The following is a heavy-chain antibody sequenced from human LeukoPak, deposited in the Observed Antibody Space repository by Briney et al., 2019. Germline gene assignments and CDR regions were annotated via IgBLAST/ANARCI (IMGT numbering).Heavy chain of an antibody. D-gene: IGHD2-2*02. J-gene: IGHJ4*02. V-gene: IGHV5-51*01. CDR2: IYPGDSDT. CDR3: ARHRDCSSTSCYTPFDY. CDR1: GYSFTGYW. Sequence: GESLKISCKGSGYSFTGYWIGWVRQMPGKGLEWMGIIYPGDSDTRYSPSFQGQVTISADKSISTAYLQWSSLKASDTAMYYCARHRDCSSTSCYTPFDYWGQGTLATVSS.